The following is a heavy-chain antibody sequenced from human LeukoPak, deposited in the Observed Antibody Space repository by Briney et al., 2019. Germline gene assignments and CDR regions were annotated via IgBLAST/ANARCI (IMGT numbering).Heavy chain of an antibody. CDR3: AKVPRGYSYGYYYFDY. CDR2: ISGSGGST. J-gene: IGHJ4*02. V-gene: IGHV3-23*01. Sequence: GGSLRLSCAASGFTFSSYAMSWVRQAPGKGLEWVSAISGSGGSTYYADSVKGRFTISRDNSKNTLYLQMNSLRAEDTAVYYCAKVPRGYSYGYYYFDYWGQGTLATVSS. CDR1: GFTFSSYA. D-gene: IGHD5-18*01.